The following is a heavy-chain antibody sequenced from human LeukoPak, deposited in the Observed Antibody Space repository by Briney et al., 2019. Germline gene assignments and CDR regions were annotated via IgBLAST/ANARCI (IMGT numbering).Heavy chain of an antibody. CDR3: TTYDYDWGSYRSKWYSDY. CDR2: IKSKTDGGTT. J-gene: IGHJ4*02. D-gene: IGHD3-16*02. V-gene: IGHV3-15*01. Sequence: GGSLRHSCAASGCTFSNAWMSWVRRAPGKGLEWVGRIKSKTDGGTTDYAAPVKGRFTISRDDSKNTLYLQMNSLKTEDTAVYYCTTYDYDWGSYRSKWYSDYWGQGTLVTVSS. CDR1: GCTFSNAW.